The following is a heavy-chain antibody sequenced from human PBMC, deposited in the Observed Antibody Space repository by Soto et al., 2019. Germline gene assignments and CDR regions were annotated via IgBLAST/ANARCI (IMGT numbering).Heavy chain of an antibody. J-gene: IGHJ4*02. D-gene: IGHD3-16*01. CDR2: IIPIFGTA. CDR1: GGTFSSYA. V-gene: IGHV1-69*12. Sequence: QVQLVQSGAEVKKPGSSVKVSCKASGGTFSSYAIDWVRQAPGQGLEWMGGIIPIFGTADYAQKFQGRVTITADESTSTAYMELSSLRSEDRAVYYWARGQTGGGWGYYFDYWGQGTLVTVSS. CDR3: ARGQTGGGWGYYFDY.